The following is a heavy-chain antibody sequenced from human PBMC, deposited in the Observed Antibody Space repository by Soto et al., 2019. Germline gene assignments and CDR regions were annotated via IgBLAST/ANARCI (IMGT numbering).Heavy chain of an antibody. D-gene: IGHD3-16*02. V-gene: IGHV3-30-3*02. J-gene: IGHJ1*01. CDR2: ISYDGSNK. CDR3: AKRRLNTITSLSDR. Sequence: PGGSLRLSCAASGFTFSSYAMHWVRQAPGKGLEWVAVISYDGSNKYYADSVKGRFTISRDNSKDTVSLQMNSLRADDTAIYYCAKRRLNTITSLSDRWGQGVQVTVSS. CDR1: GFTFSSYA.